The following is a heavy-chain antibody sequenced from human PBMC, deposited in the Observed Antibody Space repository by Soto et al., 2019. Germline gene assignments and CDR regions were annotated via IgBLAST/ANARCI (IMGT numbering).Heavy chain of an antibody. CDR2: VYYTGTT. CDR3: ARAWIQLWLGYFDY. V-gene: IGHV4-59*08. CDR1: GGSISSYF. Sequence: SETLSLTCTVSGGSISSYFYIWVRQPPGKGLEWIGSVYYTGTTDYNPSLKSRVTISVDTSKNQFSLKLSSVTAADTAVYYCARAWIQLWLGYFDYWGQGTLVTVSS. J-gene: IGHJ4*02. D-gene: IGHD5-18*01.